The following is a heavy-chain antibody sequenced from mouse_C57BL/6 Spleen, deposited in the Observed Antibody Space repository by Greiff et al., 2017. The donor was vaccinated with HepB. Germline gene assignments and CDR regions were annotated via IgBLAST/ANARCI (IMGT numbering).Heavy chain of an antibody. CDR3: ASPSYYDSLFAY. J-gene: IGHJ3*01. Sequence: QVQLQQPGAELVKPGASVKLSCKASGYTFTSYWMHWVKQRPGQGLEWIGMIHPNSGSTNYNEKFKSKATLTVDKSSSTAYMQLSSLTSEDSAVYYCASPSYYDSLFAYWGQGTLVTVSA. V-gene: IGHV1-64*01. CDR1: GYTFTSYW. CDR2: IHPNSGST. D-gene: IGHD2-4*01.